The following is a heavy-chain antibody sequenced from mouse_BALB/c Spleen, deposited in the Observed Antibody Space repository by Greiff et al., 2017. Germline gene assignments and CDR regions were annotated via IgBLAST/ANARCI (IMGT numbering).Heavy chain of an antibody. J-gene: IGHJ4*01. V-gene: IGHV1S135*01. CDR3: ARYDYGNYDMDY. Sequence: VQLQQSGPELVKPGVSVKVSCKASGYAFTSYNMYWVKQSHGKSLEWIGYIDTYNGGTSYNQKFKGKATLTVDKSSSTAYMQLDSLTSEDSAVYYCARYDYGNYDMDYWGQGTSVTVSS. CDR1: GYAFTSYN. D-gene: IGHD2-4*01. CDR2: IDTYNGGT.